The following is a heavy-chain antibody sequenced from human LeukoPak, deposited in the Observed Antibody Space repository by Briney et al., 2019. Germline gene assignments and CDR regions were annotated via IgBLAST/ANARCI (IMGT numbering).Heavy chain of an antibody. V-gene: IGHV1-18*01. D-gene: IGHD2-2*01. J-gene: IGHJ5*02. Sequence: ASVKVSCKASGYTFTSYGISWVRQAPGQGLEWMGWISAYNGNTNYAQKLQGRVTMTTDTSTSTAYMELRSLRSDDTAVYYCARALVEPAAYRDYWFDPWGQGTLVTVSS. CDR3: ARALVEPAAYRDYWFDP. CDR1: GYTFTSYG. CDR2: ISAYNGNT.